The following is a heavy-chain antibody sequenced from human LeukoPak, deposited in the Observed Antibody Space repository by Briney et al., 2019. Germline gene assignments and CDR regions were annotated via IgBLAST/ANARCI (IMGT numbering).Heavy chain of an antibody. CDR3: ARGENTYIDY. CDR2: ISSEGSST. J-gene: IGHJ4*02. CDR1: GFTFDDYA. D-gene: IGHD3-16*01. Sequence: GRSLRLSCAASGFTFDDYAMHWVRQAPGKGLVWVSRISSEGSSTTYADSVKGRFTISRDNAKDTLYLQMNSLRAEDTAVYYCARGENTYIDYWGQGTLVTVSS. V-gene: IGHV3-74*01.